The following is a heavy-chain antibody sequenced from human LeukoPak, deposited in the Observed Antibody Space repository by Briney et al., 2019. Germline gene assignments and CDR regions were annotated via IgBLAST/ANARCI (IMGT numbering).Heavy chain of an antibody. V-gene: IGHV4-59*01. CDR1: GGSISGYY. J-gene: IGHJ4*02. CDR2: IYYSGST. D-gene: IGHD3-22*01. CDR3: ARGGYYDSTGYAFDY. Sequence: SETLSLTCTVSGGSISGYYWSWIRQPPGKGLEWIGYIYYSGSTNYNPSLKSRVTISVDTSKNQFSLKLSSVTAADTAVYYCARGGYYDSTGYAFDYWGQGTLVTVSS.